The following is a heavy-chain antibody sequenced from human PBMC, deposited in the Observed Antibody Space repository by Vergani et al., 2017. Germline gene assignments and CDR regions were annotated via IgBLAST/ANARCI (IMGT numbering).Heavy chain of an antibody. CDR1: GGTFSSST. J-gene: IGHJ6*02. Sequence: QVQLVQSGAEVKKPGSSVKVSCKASGGTFSSSTISWVRQAPGQGLEWMGRIIPILGIANYAQKFQGRVTITADKSTSTAYMELSSLRSEDTAVYYCARVGGYYGSGSPPGYYYYGMDVWGQGTTVTVSS. CDR3: ARVGGYYGSGSPPGYYYYGMDV. CDR2: IIPILGIA. D-gene: IGHD3-10*01. V-gene: IGHV1-69*02.